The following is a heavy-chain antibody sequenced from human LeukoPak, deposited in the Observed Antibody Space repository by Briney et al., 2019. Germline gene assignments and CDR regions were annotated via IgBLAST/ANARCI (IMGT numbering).Heavy chain of an antibody. CDR2: IKQDGSEK. V-gene: IGHV3-7*01. CDR3: ARGGVGPVTSIDF. Sequence: GGSLRLSCAASGFIFSSYWMGWVRQTPGKGLEWVANIKQDGSEKYYVDSVKGRFTISRDNAKNSLYLQMNSLRADDTAVYYCARGGVGPVTSIDFWGQGTLVTVSS. CDR1: GFIFSSYW. J-gene: IGHJ4*02. D-gene: IGHD1-26*01.